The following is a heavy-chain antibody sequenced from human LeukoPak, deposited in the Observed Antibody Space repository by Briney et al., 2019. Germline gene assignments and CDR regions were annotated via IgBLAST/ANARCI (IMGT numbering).Heavy chain of an antibody. CDR3: ARLGHSMGWEDWFDP. CDR2: IYYSGST. J-gene: IGHJ5*02. D-gene: IGHD5-18*01. Sequence: SETLSLTCTVSGGSISSYYWSWIRQPPGKGLEWIGYIYYSGSTNYNPSLKSRVTISVDTSKNQFSLKLSSVTAADTAVYYCARLGHSMGWEDWFDPWGQGTLVTVSS. CDR1: GGSISSYY. V-gene: IGHV4-59*08.